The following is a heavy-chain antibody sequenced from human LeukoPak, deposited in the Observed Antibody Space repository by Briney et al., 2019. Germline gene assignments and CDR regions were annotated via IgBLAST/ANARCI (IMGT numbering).Heavy chain of an antibody. CDR1: GGSINDYY. CDR3: ARAAGGDAVYYGSGRRYYSFYMDV. Sequence: SETLSLTCTVSGGSINDYYWSWIRQSAGKGLEWIGRIDTSGNSKYNPSLKSRLTMSLDTSKNQFSLKVMSVTAADSAVYYCARAAGGDAVYYGSGRRYYSFYMDVWGKGTTVTVSS. J-gene: IGHJ6*03. V-gene: IGHV4-4*07. CDR2: IDTSGNS. D-gene: IGHD3-10*01.